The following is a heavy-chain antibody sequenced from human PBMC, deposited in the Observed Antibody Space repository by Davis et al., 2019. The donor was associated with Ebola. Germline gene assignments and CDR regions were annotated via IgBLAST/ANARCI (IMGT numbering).Heavy chain of an antibody. D-gene: IGHD6-19*01. V-gene: IGHV3-30*03. J-gene: IGHJ4*02. CDR2: ISYDGSNK. Sequence: GESLKISCAASGFTFSSYGMHWVRQAPGKGLEWVAVISYDGSNKYYADSVKGRFTISRDNSKNTLYPQMNSLRAEDTAVYYCARDRADSSGWYENYFDYWGQGTLVTVSS. CDR1: GFTFSSYG. CDR3: ARDRADSSGWYENYFDY.